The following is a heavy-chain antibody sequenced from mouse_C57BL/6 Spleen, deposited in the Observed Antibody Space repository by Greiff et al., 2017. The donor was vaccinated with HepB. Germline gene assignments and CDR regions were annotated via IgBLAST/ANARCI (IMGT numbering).Heavy chain of an antibody. CDR3: ARHASLYGSSYGWYFDV. CDR2: FYPGSGSI. V-gene: IGHV1-62-2*01. D-gene: IGHD1-1*01. J-gene: IGHJ1*03. Sequence: QVQLKESGAELVKPGASVKLSCKASGYTFTVYTIHWVKQRSGQGLEWIGCFYPGSGSIKYNEKFKDKATLTADKSSSTVYMELSRLTSEDSAVYFCARHASLYGSSYGWYFDVWGTGTTVTVSS. CDR1: GYTFTVYT.